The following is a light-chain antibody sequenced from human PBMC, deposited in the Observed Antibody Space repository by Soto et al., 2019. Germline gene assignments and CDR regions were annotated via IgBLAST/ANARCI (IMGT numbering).Light chain of an antibody. V-gene: IGLV2-14*01. J-gene: IGLJ3*02. CDR3: SSYTSSSTWV. CDR1: SSDIGGYNY. Sequence: QSVLTQAASVSGSPGQSITISCTGTSSDIGGYNYVSWYQQHPGKAPKVLIYEVSNRPSGVSNRFSGSKSGNTASLTISGLQAEDEADYYCSSYTSSSTWVFGGGTKVTVL. CDR2: EVS.